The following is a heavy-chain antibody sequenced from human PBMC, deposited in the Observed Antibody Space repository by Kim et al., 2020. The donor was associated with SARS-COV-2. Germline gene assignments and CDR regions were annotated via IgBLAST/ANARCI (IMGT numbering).Heavy chain of an antibody. CDR2: IGPTGVST. D-gene: IGHD2-2*02. CDR3: AKGGARTYHFDH. CDR1: GFTFSSYA. Sequence: GGSLRLSCAASGFTFSSYAVSWVRQAPGKGLEWVSTIGPTGVSTYYADSVKGRFTISRDNSKNTLFLQMNSLRAEDTAVYYCAKGGARTYHFDHWGQGTLVTVSS. V-gene: IGHV3-23*01. J-gene: IGHJ4*02.